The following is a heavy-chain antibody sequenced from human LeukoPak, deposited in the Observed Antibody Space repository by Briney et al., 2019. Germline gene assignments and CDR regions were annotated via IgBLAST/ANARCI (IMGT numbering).Heavy chain of an antibody. CDR2: ISGSGGST. V-gene: IGHV3-23*01. J-gene: IGHJ4*02. CDR3: AKLGYSSGWYVGDY. D-gene: IGHD6-19*01. CDR1: GFTLGSYA. Sequence: PGGSLRLAWAASGFTLGSYAMSWVRQAPGKGLEWVSAISGSGGSTYYADSVKGRFTISRDNSKNTLYLQMNSLRAEDTAVYYCAKLGYSSGWYVGDYWGEGTLVTVPS.